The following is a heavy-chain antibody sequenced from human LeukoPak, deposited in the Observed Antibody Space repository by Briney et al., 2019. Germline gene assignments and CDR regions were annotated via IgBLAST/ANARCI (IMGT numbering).Heavy chain of an antibody. Sequence: SEILSLTCTVSGGSISSYYWSWIRQPAGKGLEWIGRIYTSGSTNYNPSLKSRVTISVDTSKNQFSLKLSSVTAADTAVYYCAAQNGYSSSFDYWGQGTLVTVSS. V-gene: IGHV4-4*07. CDR2: IYTSGST. J-gene: IGHJ4*02. CDR3: AAQNGYSSSFDY. CDR1: GGSISSYY. D-gene: IGHD6-19*01.